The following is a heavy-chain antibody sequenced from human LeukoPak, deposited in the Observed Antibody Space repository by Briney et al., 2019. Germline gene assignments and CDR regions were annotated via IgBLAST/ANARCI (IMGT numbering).Heavy chain of an antibody. J-gene: IGHJ4*02. Sequence: ASVKVSCKASGDTFSSYYMHWVRQAPGQGLEWMGIITPSGDSTDYAQKFQGRVTMTRDTSTSTVYMELSSLRSEDTAVYYCAREGFHGRELFPTFDYWGQGTLVTVSS. CDR2: ITPSGDST. D-gene: IGHD3-10*01. CDR3: AREGFHGRELFPTFDY. V-gene: IGHV1-46*01. CDR1: GDTFSSYY.